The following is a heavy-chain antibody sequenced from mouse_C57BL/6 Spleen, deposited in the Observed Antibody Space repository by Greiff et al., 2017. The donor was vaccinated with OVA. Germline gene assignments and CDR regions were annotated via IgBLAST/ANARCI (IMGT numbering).Heavy chain of an antibody. J-gene: IGHJ3*01. Sequence: QVQLQQPGTELVKPGASVKLSCKASGYTFTSYWMHWVKQRPGQGLEWIGNINPSNGGTNYNEKFKSKATLTVDKSSSTAYMQLSSLTSEDSAVDYCARGDYGNYEDWFAYWGQGTLVTVSA. CDR1: GYTFTSYW. CDR3: ARGDYGNYEDWFAY. D-gene: IGHD2-1*01. V-gene: IGHV1-53*01. CDR2: INPSNGGT.